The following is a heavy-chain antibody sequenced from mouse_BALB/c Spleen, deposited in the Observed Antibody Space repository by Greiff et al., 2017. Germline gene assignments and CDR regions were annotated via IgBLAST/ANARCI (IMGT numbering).Heavy chain of an antibody. Sequence: EVKVVESGAELVKPGASVKLSCTASGFNFKDSYMHWVKQRPEQGLEWIGRIDPANGNTKYDPKFQGKATITADTSSNTAYLQLSSLTSEDTAVYYCARWAARATWDDYWGQGTTLTVSS. CDR1: GFNFKDSY. V-gene: IGHV14-3*02. CDR3: ARWAARATWDDY. D-gene: IGHD3-1*01. CDR2: IDPANGNT. J-gene: IGHJ2*01.